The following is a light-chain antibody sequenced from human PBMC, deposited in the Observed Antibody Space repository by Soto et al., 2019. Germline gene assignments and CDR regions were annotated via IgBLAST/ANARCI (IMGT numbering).Light chain of an antibody. CDR1: QSLVYSDGNTY. V-gene: IGKV2-30*01. Sequence: DVVMTQSPLSLPVTLGQPASISCRSSQSLVYSDGNTYLNWFQQRPGQSPRRLIYKVSNRDSGVPDRFSGSGSGTDFTLKISRVAGEDVGVYYCMQGTNLFTFGHGTKVDIK. CDR3: MQGTNLFT. CDR2: KVS. J-gene: IGKJ3*01.